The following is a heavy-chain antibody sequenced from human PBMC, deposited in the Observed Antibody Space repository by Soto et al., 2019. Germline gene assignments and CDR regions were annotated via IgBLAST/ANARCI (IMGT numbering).Heavy chain of an antibody. CDR3: AREPITMIVLGAFAI. CDR1: GGSISSGGYY. Sequence: SETLSLACTVSGGSISSGGYYWSWIRQHPGKGLEWIGYIYYSGSTYYNPSLKSRVTISVDTSKNQFSLKLSSVTAADTAVYYCAREPITMIVLGAFAIWGEETMLTLS. J-gene: IGHJ3*02. CDR2: IYYSGST. V-gene: IGHV4-31*03. D-gene: IGHD3-22*01.